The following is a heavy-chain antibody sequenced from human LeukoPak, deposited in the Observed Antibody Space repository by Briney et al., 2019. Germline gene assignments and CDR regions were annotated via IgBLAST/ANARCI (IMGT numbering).Heavy chain of an antibody. CDR2: INPKSGGT. J-gene: IGHJ5*02. D-gene: IGHD1-14*01. CDR3: AAITSRRDLRPPVP. CDR1: GYTFPDYY. Sequence: ASVKVSCKASGYTFPDYYIHWVRLAPGQRPEWMGWINPKSGGTRFAQKFQGRLAMTRDTSITTVYMELSSLISDDSAMYYCAAITSRRDLRPPVPWGQGTLVTVSS. V-gene: IGHV1-2*02.